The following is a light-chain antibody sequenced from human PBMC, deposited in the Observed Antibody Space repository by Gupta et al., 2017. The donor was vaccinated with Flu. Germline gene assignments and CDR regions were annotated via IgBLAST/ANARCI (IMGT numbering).Light chain of an antibody. CDR1: QTISNW. Sequence: IHMIQSPSILSASVGDRVTITCRASQTISNWFAWYQEKPGKAPKLLIYGASTGQSGVPTRFSGRGSGTEFTLTISIRHPEDFANYCCQQDHSCSITFGQGTXLEIK. CDR3: QQDHSCSIT. V-gene: IGKV1-5*03. CDR2: GAS. J-gene: IGKJ2*01.